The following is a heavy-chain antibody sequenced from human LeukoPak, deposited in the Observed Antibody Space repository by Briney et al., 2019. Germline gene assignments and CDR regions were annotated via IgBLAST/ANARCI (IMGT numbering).Heavy chain of an antibody. CDR3: ARRGLMVRGVSFDY. V-gene: IGHV4-38-2*01. J-gene: IGHJ4*02. D-gene: IGHD3-10*01. CDR2: IYHSGST. CDR1: GYSISSGYY. Sequence: PSETLSLTCAVSGYSISSGYYWGWIRQPPGKGLEWIGGIYHSGSTYYTPSLKSRVTISVDTSKNQFSLELSSVTAADTAVYYCARRGLMVRGVSFDYWGQGTLVTVSS.